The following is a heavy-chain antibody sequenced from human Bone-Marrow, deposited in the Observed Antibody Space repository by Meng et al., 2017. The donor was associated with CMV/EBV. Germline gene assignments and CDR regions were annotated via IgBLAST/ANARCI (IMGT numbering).Heavy chain of an antibody. CDR2: IKQDGSEK. CDR3: ARDPNTYYDFWSGLYGMDV. V-gene: IGHV3-7*01. D-gene: IGHD3-3*01. CDR1: GFTFSSYW. Sequence: GESLKISCAASGFTFSSYWMSWVRQAPGKGLEWVANIKQDGSEKYYVDSVEGRFTISRDNAKNSLYLQMNSLRAEDTAVYYCARDPNTYYDFWSGLYGMDVWGQGTTVTFSS. J-gene: IGHJ6*02.